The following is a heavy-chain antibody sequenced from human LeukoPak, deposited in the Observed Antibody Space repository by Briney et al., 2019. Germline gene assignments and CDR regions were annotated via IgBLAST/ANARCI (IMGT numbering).Heavy chain of an antibody. CDR1: GFTFSSYE. D-gene: IGHD1-26*01. J-gene: IGHJ3*02. V-gene: IGHV3-48*03. Sequence: GGSLRLSCAASGFTFSSYEMNWVRQAPGKGLEWVSYISSSGSTIYYADSVKGRFTISRDNAKNSLYLQMNSLRAEDTAVYYCAREGIVGATSDAFDIGGQGTMVTVSS. CDR2: ISSSGSTI. CDR3: AREGIVGATSDAFDI.